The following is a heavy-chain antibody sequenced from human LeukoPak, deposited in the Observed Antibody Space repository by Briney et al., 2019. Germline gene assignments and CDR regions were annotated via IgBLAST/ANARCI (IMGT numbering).Heavy chain of an antibody. Sequence: KPSETLSLTCTISGGSINSDTYYWAWIRQPPGKGLEWIGSIHYTGSTYQNPSLKSRVTVSVDTSKNQFSLRLRPVTAADTAVYFCARQSLLIPTNWFDLWGQGNLVTVSS. CDR1: GGSINSDTYY. J-gene: IGHJ5*02. CDR3: ARQSLLIPTNWFDL. V-gene: IGHV4-39*01. D-gene: IGHD3-10*01. CDR2: IHYTGST.